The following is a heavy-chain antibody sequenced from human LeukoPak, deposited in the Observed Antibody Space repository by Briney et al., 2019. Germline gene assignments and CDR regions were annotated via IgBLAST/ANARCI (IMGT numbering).Heavy chain of an antibody. CDR1: GFTFSSYS. Sequence: PGGSLRLSCAASGFTFSSYSMNWVRQAPGKGLEWVSSISSSSSYIYYADSVKGRFTISRDNAKNSLYLQMNSLRAEDTAVYYCARMYHGSGSCVYYFDYWGQGTLVTVSS. V-gene: IGHV3-21*01. CDR2: ISSSSSYI. D-gene: IGHD3-10*01. CDR3: ARMYHGSGSCVYYFDY. J-gene: IGHJ4*02.